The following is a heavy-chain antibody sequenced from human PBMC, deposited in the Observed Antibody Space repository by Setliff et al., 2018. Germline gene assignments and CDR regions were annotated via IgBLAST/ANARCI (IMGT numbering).Heavy chain of an antibody. J-gene: IGHJ4*02. CDR2: LHTSGTT. Sequence: SETLSLTCTVSGGSINSMSYYWGWIRQPPGKGLEWIGRLHTSGTTVYNPSLKGRVTISVDTSKRQFSLKLISVTAADTAVYYCRFWSYVYKNDYWAQGTLVTVSS. D-gene: IGHD3-16*01. CDR3: RFWSYVYKNDY. V-gene: IGHV4-39*07. CDR1: GGSINSMSYY.